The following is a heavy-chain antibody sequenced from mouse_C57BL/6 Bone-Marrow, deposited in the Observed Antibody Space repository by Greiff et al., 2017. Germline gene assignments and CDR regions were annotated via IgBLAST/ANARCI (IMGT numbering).Heavy chain of an antibody. Sequence: EVQLQQSGAELVRPGASVKLSCTASGFNIKDDYMHWVKQRPEQGLEWIGWIDPENGDTEYASKFQGKATITADTSSNTAYLQLSILTSEDTAVYYCTTDGYLYAMDYWGQGTSVTVSS. CDR1: GFNIKDDY. D-gene: IGHD2-2*01. V-gene: IGHV14-4*01. CDR3: TTDGYLYAMDY. CDR2: IDPENGDT. J-gene: IGHJ4*01.